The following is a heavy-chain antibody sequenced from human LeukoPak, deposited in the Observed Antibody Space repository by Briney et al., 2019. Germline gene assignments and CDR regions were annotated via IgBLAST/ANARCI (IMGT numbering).Heavy chain of an antibody. V-gene: IGHV3-7*01. J-gene: IGHJ4*02. CDR2: IKEDGSET. CDR1: GFTFNKFW. D-gene: IGHD1-14*01. CDR3: AGPYGTGPFFDY. Sequence: GGPLRLSCAASGFTFNKFWKSWVRQAPGKGLEWVANIKEDGSETFYVDSVKGRFTISRDHDKNSLYLQMSSLSAEDTAGYYCAGPYGTGPFFDYGGQGTLVSVST.